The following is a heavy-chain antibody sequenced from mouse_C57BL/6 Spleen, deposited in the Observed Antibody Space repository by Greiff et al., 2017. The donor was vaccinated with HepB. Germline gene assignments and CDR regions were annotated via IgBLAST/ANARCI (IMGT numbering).Heavy chain of an antibody. V-gene: IGHV1-80*01. CDR3: ARSGPEVYFDY. CDR1: GYAFSSYW. Sequence: VQLQQSGAELVKPGASVKISCKASGYAFSSYWMNWVKQRPGKGLEWIGQIYPGDGDTNYNGKFKGKATLTADKSSSTAYMQLSSLTSEDSAVYFCARSGPEVYFDYWGQGTTRTVSS. D-gene: IGHD3-2*02. CDR2: IYPGDGDT. J-gene: IGHJ2*01.